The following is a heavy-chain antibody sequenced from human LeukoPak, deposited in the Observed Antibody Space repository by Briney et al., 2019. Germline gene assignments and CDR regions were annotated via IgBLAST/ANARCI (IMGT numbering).Heavy chain of an antibody. D-gene: IGHD2-2*01. V-gene: IGHV4-59*01. CDR3: ATCSSTSCYANNYYYYMDV. CDR1: GGSLSSYS. Sequence: SGTLSLTCAVSGGSLSSYSWSWIRQPPGKGLEWIGYIYYSGSTNYNPSLKSRVTISVDTSKNQFSLKLSSVTAADTAVYYCATCSSTSCYANNYYYYMDVWGKGTTVTVSS. J-gene: IGHJ6*03. CDR2: IYYSGST.